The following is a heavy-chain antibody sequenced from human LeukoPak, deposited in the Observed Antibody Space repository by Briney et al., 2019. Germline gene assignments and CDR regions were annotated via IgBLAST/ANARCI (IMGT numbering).Heavy chain of an antibody. Sequence: SETLSLTCAVYGGSFSGYYWSWIRQPPGKGLEWIGEINHSGSTNYNPSLKSRVTISVDTFKNQFSLKLSSVTAADTAVYYCARGVWNYDYVWGTFGFDPWGQGTLVTVSS. CDR3: ARGVWNYDYVWGTFGFDP. J-gene: IGHJ5*02. D-gene: IGHD3-16*01. V-gene: IGHV4-34*01. CDR2: INHSGST. CDR1: GGSFSGYY.